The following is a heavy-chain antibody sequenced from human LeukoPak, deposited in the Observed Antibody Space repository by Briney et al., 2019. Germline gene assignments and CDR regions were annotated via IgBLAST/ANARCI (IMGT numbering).Heavy chain of an antibody. J-gene: IGHJ6*04. CDR3: ARDLPAAPYYYYYGMDV. CDR1: GGSFSGYY. Sequence: SETLSLTCAVYGGSFSGYYWSWTRQPPGKGLEWIGEINHSGSTNYNPSLKSRVTISVDTSKNQFSLKLSSVTAADTAVYYCARDLPAAPYYYYYGMDVWGKGTTVTVSS. D-gene: IGHD2-2*01. CDR2: INHSGST. V-gene: IGHV4-34*01.